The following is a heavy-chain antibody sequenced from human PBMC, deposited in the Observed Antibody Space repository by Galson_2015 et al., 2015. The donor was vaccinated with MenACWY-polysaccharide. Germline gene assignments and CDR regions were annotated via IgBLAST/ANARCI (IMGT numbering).Heavy chain of an antibody. Sequence: SLRLSCAASGFTFSTFAMAWVRQAPGKGLEWVSLISGSGDTIDYADSVRGRFTISRDNSKNTLYLQMNSLRAEDTAVYFCAREQWLLVDCSNLWGQGTLVTVSS. J-gene: IGHJ4*02. CDR3: AREQWLLVDCSNL. CDR2: ISGSGDTI. D-gene: IGHD2-2*01. CDR1: GFTFSTFA. V-gene: IGHV3-23*01.